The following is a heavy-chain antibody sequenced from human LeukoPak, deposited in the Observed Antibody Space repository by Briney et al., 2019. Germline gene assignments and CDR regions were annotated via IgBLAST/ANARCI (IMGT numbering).Heavy chain of an antibody. CDR1: GYTFTGYY. J-gene: IGHJ4*02. D-gene: IGHD6-6*01. CDR3: ARDKVRYSSSSPYDY. CDR2: INPNSGGT. V-gene: IGHV1-2*02. Sequence: GASVKVSCKASGYTFTGYYMHWVRQAPGQGLEWMGWINPNSGGTNYAQKFQGRVTMTRDTSISTAYMELSRLRSDDTAVYYCARDKVRYSSSSPYDYWGQGTLVTVSS.